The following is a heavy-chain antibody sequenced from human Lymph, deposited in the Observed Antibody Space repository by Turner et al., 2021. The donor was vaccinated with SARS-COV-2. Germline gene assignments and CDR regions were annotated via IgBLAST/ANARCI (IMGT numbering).Heavy chain of an antibody. CDR3: ARDRDSSGWVDY. J-gene: IGHJ4*02. V-gene: IGHV3-30*04. CDR2: NSYDGSDK. D-gene: IGHD3-22*01. CDR1: GFTFSSYA. Sequence: QLQLVESGGGVVQPGRSLRLSCAACGFTFSSYAMHWVRQAPGKGLEWVAFNSYDGSDKYYADSVKGRFTFSRDNSKNTLYLQMNSLRAEDTAVYYCARDRDSSGWVDYWGQGTLVTVSS.